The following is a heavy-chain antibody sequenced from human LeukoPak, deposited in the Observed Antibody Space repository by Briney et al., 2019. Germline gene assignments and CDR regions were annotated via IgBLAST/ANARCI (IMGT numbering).Heavy chain of an antibody. Sequence: PGGSLRLSCAASGFTFSSYEMNWVRQAPGKGLEWVSVIYSGGSTYYADSVKGRFTISRDNSKNTLYLQMNSLRAEDTAVYYCARGIAAAGPPQDWGQGTLVTVSS. CDR1: GFTFSSYE. V-gene: IGHV3-53*01. CDR3: ARGIAAAGPPQD. CDR2: IYSGGST. J-gene: IGHJ4*02. D-gene: IGHD6-13*01.